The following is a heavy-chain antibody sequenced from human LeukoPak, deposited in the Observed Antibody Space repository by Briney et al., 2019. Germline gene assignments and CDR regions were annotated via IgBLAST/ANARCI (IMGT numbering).Heavy chain of an antibody. CDR1: GGSISSYY. CDR3: ARYSSSSVYFDY. Sequence: SETLSLTCTVSGGSISSYYWSWIRQPPGKGLEWIGYIYYSGTTYYNPSLKSRVTISVDTSKSQFSLELSSVTAADTAVYYCARYSSSSVYFDYWGQGTLVTVSS. J-gene: IGHJ4*02. D-gene: IGHD6-6*01. CDR2: IYYSGTT. V-gene: IGHV4-59*08.